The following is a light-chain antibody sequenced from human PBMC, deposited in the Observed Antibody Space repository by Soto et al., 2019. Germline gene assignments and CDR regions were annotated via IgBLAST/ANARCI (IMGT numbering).Light chain of an antibody. J-gene: IGKJ4*01. Sequence: EMMLTQSPATLSLSPGDRATLSCRASQSVGSNSLAWYQQKPGQPPRLLIYGASNRATGIPDRFSGSGSGTDFTLTINRLEPEDFAVYYCQQRSNWPLTFGGGTKVDIK. CDR2: GAS. CDR1: QSVGSNS. V-gene: IGKV3D-20*02. CDR3: QQRSNWPLT.